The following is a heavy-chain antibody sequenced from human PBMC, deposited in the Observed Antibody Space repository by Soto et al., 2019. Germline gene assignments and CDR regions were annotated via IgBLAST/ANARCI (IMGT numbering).Heavy chain of an antibody. J-gene: IGHJ2*01. CDR1: GFTFSGSA. Sequence: EVQLVESGGGLVQPGGSLKLSCAASGFTFSGSAMHWVRQASGKGLEWVGRIRSKANNYATVYAASVKGRFTISRDDSKNTAHLHMNSLKTEDTAVYYCARHALQYCGGDCYLLPYFDLWGRGTLVTVSS. CDR3: ARHALQYCGGDCYLLPYFDL. V-gene: IGHV3-73*02. CDR2: IRSKANNYAT. D-gene: IGHD2-21*02.